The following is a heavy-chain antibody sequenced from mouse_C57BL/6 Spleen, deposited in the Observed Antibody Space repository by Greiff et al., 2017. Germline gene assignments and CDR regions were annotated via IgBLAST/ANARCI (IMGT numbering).Heavy chain of an antibody. V-gene: IGHV1-52*01. CDR1: GYTFTSYW. CDR3: ARSNDYDPSYAMDY. CDR2: IDPSDSET. Sequence: QVQLQQPGAELVRPGSSVKLSCKASGYTFTSYWMHWVKQRPIQGLEWIGNIDPSDSETNYNQKFKDKATLTVDKSSSTAYIQLSSRTSEDSSVYYCARSNDYDPSYAMDYWGQVTSVTVSS. J-gene: IGHJ4*01. D-gene: IGHD2-4*01.